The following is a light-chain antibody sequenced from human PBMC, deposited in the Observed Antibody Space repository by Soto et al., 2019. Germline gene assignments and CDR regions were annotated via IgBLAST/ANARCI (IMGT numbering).Light chain of an antibody. CDR1: SSNIGSND. CDR2: ENS. V-gene: IGLV1-51*02. Sequence: SVLTQPPSVSAAPGQKVTISCSGNSSNIGSNDVSWYQQLPGKAPKLLIYENSQRPSGIPDRFSGSKSGTSATLGITGLQTGDEADYYCGTLDSSLIALFGTGTKLTVL. CDR3: GTLDSSLIAL. J-gene: IGLJ1*01.